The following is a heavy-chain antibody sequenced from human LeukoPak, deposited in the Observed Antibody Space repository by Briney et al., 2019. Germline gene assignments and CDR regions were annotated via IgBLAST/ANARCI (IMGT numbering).Heavy chain of an antibody. CDR2: IGSSSSYI. D-gene: IGHD2-21*01. CDR3: AREGIADPNWFDA. J-gene: IGHJ5*02. Sequence: GGSLRLSCAASGFTFSSYSMNWVRQAPGKGLEWVSSIGSSSSYIYYADSVKGRFTISRDNAKNSLYLQMNSLRAEDTAVYYCAREGIADPNWFDAWGQGTLVTVSS. CDR1: GFTFSSYS. V-gene: IGHV3-21*06.